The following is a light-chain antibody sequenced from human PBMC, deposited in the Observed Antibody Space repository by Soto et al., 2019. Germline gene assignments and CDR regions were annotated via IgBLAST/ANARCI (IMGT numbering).Light chain of an antibody. Sequence: MKHSPATPSVTQGVRATLSCRASQSISDTLAWYQQKPGQAPRLLIHAASSLQSGVPSRFSGSGSGTDFTLTIISLQPEDFATYYCLQDYIYPQTFGQGTKV. CDR2: AAS. CDR1: QSISDT. CDR3: LQDYIYPQT. J-gene: IGKJ1*01. V-gene: IGKV1-6*01.